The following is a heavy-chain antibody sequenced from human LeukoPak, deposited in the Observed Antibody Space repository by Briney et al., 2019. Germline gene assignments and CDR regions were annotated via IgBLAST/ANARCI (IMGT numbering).Heavy chain of an antibody. CDR3: ARRPPVFGVVTSDY. Sequence: SETLSLTCTVSGGSISSYYWSWIRQPAGKGLEWIGSIYSGSTYYNPSLKSRVTISVDTSKNQFSLKLNSVTAADTAMYYCARRPPVFGVVTSDYWGQGTLVTVSS. V-gene: IGHV4-59*05. CDR2: IYSGST. J-gene: IGHJ4*02. CDR1: GGSISSYY. D-gene: IGHD3-3*01.